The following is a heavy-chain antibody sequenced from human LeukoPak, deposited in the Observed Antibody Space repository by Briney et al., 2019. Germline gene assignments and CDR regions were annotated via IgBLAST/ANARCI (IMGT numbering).Heavy chain of an antibody. CDR1: GYTFTSYD. CDR2: MNPNSGNT. CDR3: AREYSGYDGRYYYYYMDV. V-gene: IGHV1-8*03. Sequence: ASVKVSCMASGYTFTSYDINWVRQATGQGLEWMGWMNPNSGNTGYAQKFQGRVTITRNTSISTAYMELSSLRSEDTAVSYCAREYSGYDGRYYYYYMDVWGKGTTVTVSS. J-gene: IGHJ6*03. D-gene: IGHD5-12*01.